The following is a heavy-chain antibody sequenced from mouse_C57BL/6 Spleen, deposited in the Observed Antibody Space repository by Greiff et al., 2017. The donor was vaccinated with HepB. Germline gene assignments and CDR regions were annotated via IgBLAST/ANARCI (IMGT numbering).Heavy chain of an antibody. D-gene: IGHD2-3*01. CDR1: GYSITSGYY. CDR2: ISYDGSN. V-gene: IGHV3-6*01. CDR3: ASSGDGYYPAWFAY. J-gene: IGHJ3*01. Sequence: VQLKESGPGLVKPSQSLSLTCSVTGYSITSGYYWNWIRQFPGNKLEWMGYISYDGSNNYNPSLKNRISITRDTTKNQFFLKLNSVTTEDTATYYCASSGDGYYPAWFAYWGQGTLVTVSA.